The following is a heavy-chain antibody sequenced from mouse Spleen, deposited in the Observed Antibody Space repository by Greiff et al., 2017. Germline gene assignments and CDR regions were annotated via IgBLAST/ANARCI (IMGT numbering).Heavy chain of an antibody. CDR2: ISDGGSYT. Sequence: EVKLVESGGGLVKPGGSLKLSCAASGFTFSSYAMSWVRQTPEKRLEWVATISDGGSYTYYPDNVKGRFTISRDNAKNNLYLQMSHLKSEDTAMYYCARDRDDGYYVWFAYWGQGTLVTVSA. J-gene: IGHJ3*01. CDR3: ARDRDDGYYVWFAY. CDR1: GFTFSSYA. D-gene: IGHD2-3*01. V-gene: IGHV5-4*01.